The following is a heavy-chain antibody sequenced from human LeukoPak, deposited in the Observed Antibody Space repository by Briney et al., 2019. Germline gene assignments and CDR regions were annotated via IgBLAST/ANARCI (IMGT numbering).Heavy chain of an antibody. CDR1: GGSISSSSYY. V-gene: IGHV4-39*01. D-gene: IGHD1-26*01. J-gene: IGHJ4*02. CDR3: ARLYSGSYIY. CDR2: IYYSGST. Sequence: SETLSLTCTVSGGSISSSSYYWGWIRQPPGKGLEWIGSIYYSGSTYYNPSLKSRVTISVDTSKNQFSLKLSSVTAADTAVYYCARLYSGSYIYWGQGTLVTVSS.